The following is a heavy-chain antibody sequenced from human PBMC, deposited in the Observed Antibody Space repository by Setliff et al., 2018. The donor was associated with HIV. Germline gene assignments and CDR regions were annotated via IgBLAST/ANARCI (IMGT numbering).Heavy chain of an antibody. Sequence: SETLSLTCTVSGGSISSGGYYWSWIRQPAGKGLEWIGRISTSGSTNYNPSLKSRVTISVDTSKNQFSLRLSSVSAADTAVYYCARFAAAGAPGPTDFAYWGQGTLVTVSS. CDR3: ARFAAAGAPGPTDFAY. D-gene: IGHD6-13*01. CDR2: ISTSGST. J-gene: IGHJ4*02. V-gene: IGHV4-61*02. CDR1: GGSISSGGYY.